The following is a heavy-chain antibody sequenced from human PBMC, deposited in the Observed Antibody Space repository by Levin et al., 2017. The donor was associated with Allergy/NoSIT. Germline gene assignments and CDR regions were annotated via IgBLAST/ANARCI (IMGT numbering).Heavy chain of an antibody. Sequence: ETLSLTCAASGFIFDDYAMHWVRQAPGKGLEWVSLVSWDGGSAYYADSVKGRFTISRDNSKNSLYLQMHTLRAEDTALYYCAKDKLSHAPSGIDYWGQGTLVTVSS. D-gene: IGHD3-10*01. CDR3: AKDKLSHAPSGIDY. J-gene: IGHJ4*02. CDR1: GFIFDDYA. V-gene: IGHV3-43D*03. CDR2: VSWDGGSA.